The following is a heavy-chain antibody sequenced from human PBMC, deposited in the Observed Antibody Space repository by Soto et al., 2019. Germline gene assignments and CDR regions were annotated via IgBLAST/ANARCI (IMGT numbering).Heavy chain of an antibody. Sequence: GGSLRLSCAASGFTFRSYALSWVRQAPGKGLEWVSAISGSGGSTYYADSVKGRFTISRDNSKNTLYLQMNSLRAEDTAVYYCAKGAYYGVDAFDIWGQGTMVTVSS. V-gene: IGHV3-23*01. J-gene: IGHJ3*02. D-gene: IGHD4-17*01. CDR3: AKGAYYGVDAFDI. CDR1: GFTFRSYA. CDR2: ISGSGGST.